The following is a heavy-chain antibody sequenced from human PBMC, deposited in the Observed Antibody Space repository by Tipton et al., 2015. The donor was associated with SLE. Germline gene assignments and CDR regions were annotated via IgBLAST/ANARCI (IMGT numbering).Heavy chain of an antibody. J-gene: IGHJ5*02. CDR1: GGSVSSSSYY. D-gene: IGHD3-16*01. CDR3: ARVGLEGAFSNWFDP. V-gene: IGHV4-39*07. CDR2: IYHSGNT. Sequence: TLSLTCTVSGGSVSSSSYYWGWIRQPPGKGLEWIGNIYHSGNTYYNPSLKSRVTISVDTSKNQFSLKLSSVTAADTAVYYCARVGLEGAFSNWFDPWGQGTLVTVSS.